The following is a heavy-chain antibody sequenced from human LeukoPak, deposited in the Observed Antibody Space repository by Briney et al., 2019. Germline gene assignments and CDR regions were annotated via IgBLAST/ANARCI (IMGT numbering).Heavy chain of an antibody. CDR1: GFTFSSYW. D-gene: IGHD2-2*01. CDR3: ARAYCSSTSCPYGMDV. CDR2: IRQHGSET. Sequence: GGSLRLSCAASGFTFSSYWMSWVRQAPGKGLEWVANIRQHGSETHYVDSVKGRFTISRDNAKNSLYLQMNSLRAEDTAVYYCARAYCSSTSCPYGMDVWGQGTTVTVSS. V-gene: IGHV3-7*01. J-gene: IGHJ6*02.